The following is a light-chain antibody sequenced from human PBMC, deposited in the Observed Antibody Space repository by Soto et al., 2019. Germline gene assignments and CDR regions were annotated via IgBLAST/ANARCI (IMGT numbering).Light chain of an antibody. J-gene: IGLJ1*01. CDR3: SSYTTSNTRQIV. CDR2: DVS. V-gene: IGLV2-14*01. CDR1: SSDVGGYNY. Sequence: QSVLTQPASVSGSPGQSITISCTGTSSDVGGYNYVSWCQQHPGKAPKFMIYDVSNRPSGVSNRFSGPKSGNTASLTISGLQAEDEADYYCSSYTTSNTRQIVFGTGTKVTVL.